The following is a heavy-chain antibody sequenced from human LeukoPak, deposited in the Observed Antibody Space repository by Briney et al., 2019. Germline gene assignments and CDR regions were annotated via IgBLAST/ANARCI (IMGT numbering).Heavy chain of an antibody. D-gene: IGHD3-9*01. V-gene: IGHV4-39*01. CDR2: IYYSGST. Sequence: PSETLSPTCTVSGGSISSSSYYWGWIRQPPGKGLEWIGSIYYSGSTYYNPSLKSRVTISVDTSKNQFSLKLSSVTAADTAVYYCARHDYDILTTQANWFDPWGQGTLVTVSS. CDR3: ARHDYDILTTQANWFDP. CDR1: GGSISSSSYY. J-gene: IGHJ5*02.